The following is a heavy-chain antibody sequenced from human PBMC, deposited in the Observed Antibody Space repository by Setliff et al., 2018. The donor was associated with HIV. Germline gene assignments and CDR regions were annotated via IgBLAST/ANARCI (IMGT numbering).Heavy chain of an antibody. Sequence: ASVKVSCKVSGYTLTELSMHWVRQAPGKGLEWMGGFDPEDGETIYAQKFQGRVTMTEDTSTDTAYMELSSLRSEDTAVYYCATSGPNSSGQEYFQHWGQGTLVTVSS. V-gene: IGHV1-24*01. J-gene: IGHJ1*01. CDR2: FDPEDGET. D-gene: IGHD3-22*01. CDR3: ATSGPNSSGQEYFQH. CDR1: GYTLTELS.